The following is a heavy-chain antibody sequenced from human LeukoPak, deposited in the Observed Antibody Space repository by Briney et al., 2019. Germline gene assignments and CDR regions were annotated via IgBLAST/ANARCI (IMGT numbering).Heavy chain of an antibody. CDR2: INPSGGST. D-gene: IGHD6-13*01. CDR1: GYTFTIYY. V-gene: IGHV1-46*03. CDR3: ARGEGSSWGPGYSDY. Sequence: ASVKVSFKASGYTFTIYYMHWVRQAPGQGLEWMGIINPSGGSTSYAQKFQGRVTITRDTSTSTVYMELSSLRSEDTAVYYCARGEGSSWGPGYSDYWGQGTLVTVSS. J-gene: IGHJ4*02.